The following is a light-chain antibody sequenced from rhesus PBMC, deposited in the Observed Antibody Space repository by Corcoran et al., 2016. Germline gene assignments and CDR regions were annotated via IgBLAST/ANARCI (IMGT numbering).Light chain of an antibody. CDR3: LQYNSEPYS. CDR2: EAI. Sequence: DIQMTQSPSSLSASVGDRVTISCRASQGITTDLAWYQQKAGETPKLLIYEAITLQSVIPSRFRGSGSGTYFTLTISRLQPKDLATYYCLQYNSEPYSFGQGTKVEIK. CDR1: QGITTD. J-gene: IGKJ2*01. V-gene: IGKV1-25*01.